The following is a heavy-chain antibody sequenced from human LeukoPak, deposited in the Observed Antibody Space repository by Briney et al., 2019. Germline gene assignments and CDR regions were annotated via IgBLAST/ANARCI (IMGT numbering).Heavy chain of an antibody. D-gene: IGHD6-19*01. CDR1: GYTFTSYG. CDR3: ARMRRGSSGWSPYYFDY. Sequence: GASVKVSCKASGYTFTSYGISWVRQAPGQGLEWMGWISAYNGNTNYAQKLQGRVTMTTDTSTSTAYMGLRSLRSDDTAVYYCARMRRGSSGWSPYYFDYWGQGTLVTVSS. CDR2: ISAYNGNT. J-gene: IGHJ4*02. V-gene: IGHV1-18*01.